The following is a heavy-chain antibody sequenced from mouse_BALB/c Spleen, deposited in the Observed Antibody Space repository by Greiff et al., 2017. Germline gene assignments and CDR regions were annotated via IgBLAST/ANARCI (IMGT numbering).Heavy chain of an antibody. CDR3: AKQFATATGDYFDY. J-gene: IGHJ2*01. CDR2: IWGGGST. Sequence: VMLVESGPGLVAPSQSLSITCTVSGFSLTSYGVSWIRQPPGKGLEWLGVIWGGGSTYYNSALKSRLSISKDNSKSQVFLKMNSLQTDDTAMYYCAKQFATATGDYFDYWGQGTTLTVSS. V-gene: IGHV2-6-5*01. CDR1: GFSLTSYG. D-gene: IGHD1-2*01.